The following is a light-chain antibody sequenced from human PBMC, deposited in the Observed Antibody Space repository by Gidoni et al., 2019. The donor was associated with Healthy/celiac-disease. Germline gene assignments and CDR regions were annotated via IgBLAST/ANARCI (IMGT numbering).Light chain of an antibody. CDR3: SSYTSSSWV. V-gene: IGLV2-14*03. CDR2: DVS. J-gene: IGLJ3*02. Sequence: QSALTQPASVSGSPGQSITIPCTATSTDVGGYNYVSWYQQHPGKAPNLMIYDVSNRPSGVSNRFSGSKSGNTASLTISGLQAEDEADYYCSSYTSSSWVFGGGTKLTVL. CDR1: STDVGGYNY.